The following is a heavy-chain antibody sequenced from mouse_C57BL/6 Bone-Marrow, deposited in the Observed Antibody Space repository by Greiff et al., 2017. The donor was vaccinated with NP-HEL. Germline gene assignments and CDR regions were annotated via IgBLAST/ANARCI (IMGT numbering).Heavy chain of an antibody. CDR3: AKNDYDYGFAY. CDR2: LWSGGST. Sequence: VKLQESGPGLVQPSQSLSITCTVSGFSLTSYGVHWVRQPPGKGLEWLGVLWSGGSTDYNAAFISRLSISKDNSKSQVFFKMNRLQADDTAIYYCAKNDYDYGFAYWGQGTLVTVSA. D-gene: IGHD2-4*01. J-gene: IGHJ3*01. V-gene: IGHV2-4*01. CDR1: GFSLTSYG.